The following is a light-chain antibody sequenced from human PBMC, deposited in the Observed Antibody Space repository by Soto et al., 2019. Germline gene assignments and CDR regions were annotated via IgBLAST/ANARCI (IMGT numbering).Light chain of an antibody. V-gene: IGKV3-20*01. J-gene: IGKJ2*01. CDR1: QSASRSY. CDR3: QQYGSSPYT. Sequence: EVVLTQSPGTLSLSPGERATLSCRASQSASRSYLAWYQQKPGQAPRLLIYIASSRATGIPDRFSGSGSGTDFTLTISRLEPEDFAMYYCQQYGSSPYTFGQGTKLEIK. CDR2: IAS.